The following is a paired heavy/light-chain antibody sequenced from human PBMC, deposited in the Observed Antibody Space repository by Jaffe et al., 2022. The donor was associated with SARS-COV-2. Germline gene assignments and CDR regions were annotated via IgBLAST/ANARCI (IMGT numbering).Heavy chain of an antibody. Sequence: EVRLLESGGDLVQPGGSLRLSCAASGFTFRNYAMTWVRQAPGKGLEWVSSISNGGPTTYYADSVKGRFTISRDNSKNTLFLQMTSLRAEDTAVYYCTKYHSTYVHDYYGLDVWGQGTTVTVSS. J-gene: IGHJ6*02. CDR2: ISNGGPTT. CDR3: TKYHSTYVHDYYGLDV. V-gene: IGHV3-23*01. CDR1: GFTFRNYA. D-gene: IGHD3-16*01.
Light chain of an antibody. Sequence: DIVMTQSALSLPVTPGEPASISCRSSQSLLYSNGYNYLDWYLQRPGQSPQLLIYLGSNRASGVPDRFSGSGSGTDFTLKISRVEAEDVGVYYCMQTLQLPLTFGGGTKVEIK. J-gene: IGKJ4*01. CDR3: MQTLQLPLT. CDR1: QSLLYSNGYNY. V-gene: IGKV2-28*01. CDR2: LGS.